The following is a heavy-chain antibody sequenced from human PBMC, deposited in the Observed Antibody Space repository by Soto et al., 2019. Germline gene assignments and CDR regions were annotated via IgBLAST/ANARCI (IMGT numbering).Heavy chain of an antibody. J-gene: IGHJ6*02. CDR3: AKWGNDWGDYYDGMDV. V-gene: IGHV3-23*01. Sequence: GGSLRLSCAASGFTFSSFAMSWVRQAPGKGLEWVSAISDSGVSPYYADSVKGRFIIFSDNSKTTLYLQMDSLRAEETVLYYCAKWGNDWGDYYDGMDVWGRRTTVTVSS. CDR2: ISDSGVSP. CDR1: GFTFSSFA. D-gene: IGHD7-27*01.